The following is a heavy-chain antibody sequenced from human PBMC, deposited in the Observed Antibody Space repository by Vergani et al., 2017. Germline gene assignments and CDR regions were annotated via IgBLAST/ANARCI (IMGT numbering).Heavy chain of an antibody. CDR3: ARQITSSAFDI. CDR2: IYYSGRT. CDR1: GGSISSYY. V-gene: IGHV4-59*01. J-gene: IGHJ3*02. D-gene: IGHD1-14*01. Sequence: QVQLQESGPGLVKPSETLSLTCTVSGGSISSYYWSWIRQPPGKGLEWIGYIYYSGRTNYNPSLKSRVTISVDTSKNQFSLKLSSVTAADTAVYYCARQITSSAFDIWGQGTMVTVSS.